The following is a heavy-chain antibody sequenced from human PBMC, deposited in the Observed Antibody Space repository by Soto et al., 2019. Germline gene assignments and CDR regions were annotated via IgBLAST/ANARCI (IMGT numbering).Heavy chain of an antibody. CDR1: GGSFSGYY. D-gene: IGHD1-1*01. CDR3: ARIAQTGTTREYYFGY. Sequence: PSETLSLTCAVYGGSFSGYYWSWIRQPPWKGLEWIGEINHSGSTNYNPSLKSRVPISVDTSKIQFSLKLSSVTAADTAVYYCARIAQTGTTREYYFGYWGQGTLVTVSS. CDR2: INHSGST. V-gene: IGHV4-34*01. J-gene: IGHJ4*02.